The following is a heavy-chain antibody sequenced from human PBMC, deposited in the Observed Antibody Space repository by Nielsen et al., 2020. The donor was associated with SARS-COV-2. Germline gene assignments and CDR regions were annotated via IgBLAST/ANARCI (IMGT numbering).Heavy chain of an antibody. CDR1: GGSISSSSYY. Sequence: SETLSLTCTVSGGSISSSSYYWSWIRQPPGKGLEWIGYIYYSGSTNYNPSLKSRVTISVDTSKNQFSLKLSSVNAADTAVYYCARGGDGYPIDYWGQGTLVTVSS. CDR2: IYYSGST. V-gene: IGHV4-61*01. J-gene: IGHJ4*02. D-gene: IGHD5-24*01. CDR3: ARGGDGYPIDY.